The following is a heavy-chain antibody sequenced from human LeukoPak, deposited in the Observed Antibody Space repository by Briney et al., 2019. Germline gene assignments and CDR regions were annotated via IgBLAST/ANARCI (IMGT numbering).Heavy chain of an antibody. CDR3: ARRGYDFVAPTYYYGMDV. CDR1: GVTFSSYA. V-gene: IGHV1-69*04. CDR2: IIPILGIA. J-gene: IGHJ6*02. D-gene: IGHD5-12*01. Sequence: GASVKVSCKASGVTFSSYAISWVRQAPGQGLEWMGRIIPILGIANYAQKFQGRVTITADKSTSTAYMELSSLRSEDTAVYYCARRGYDFVAPTYYYGMDVWGQGTTVTVSS.